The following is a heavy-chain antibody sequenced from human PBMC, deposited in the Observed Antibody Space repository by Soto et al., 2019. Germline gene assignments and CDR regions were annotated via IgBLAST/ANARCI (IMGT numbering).Heavy chain of an antibody. CDR3: ARNGGYDYYDSTGIEN. J-gene: IGHJ4*02. V-gene: IGHV3-23*01. D-gene: IGHD3-22*01. Sequence: EVQLLESGGGLVPPGGSLRLSCAASGFSFSSYAMTWSRRAPGKGLEWVSAIGGSGITYYADSVKGRITISRDNSRNTVYLQMNSLRAEDTAVYYCARNGGYDYYDSTGIENWGQGTQVTVSS. CDR2: IGGSGIT. CDR1: GFSFSSYA.